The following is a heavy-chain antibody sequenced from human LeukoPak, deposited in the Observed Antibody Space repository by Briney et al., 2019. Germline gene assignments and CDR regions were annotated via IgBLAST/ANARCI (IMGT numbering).Heavy chain of an antibody. V-gene: IGHV6-1*01. CDR3: ARVRTMVRGVNSGMDV. D-gene: IGHD3-10*01. CDR2: TYYRSKWHN. CDR1: GDSVSSNSAA. J-gene: IGHJ6*02. Sequence: SQTLSLTCAISGDSVSSNSAAWNWIRQSPSRGLEWLGRTYYRSKWHNDYAVSVKSRITINPDTSKNQFSLQLNSVTPEDTAVYYCARVRTMVRGVNSGMDVWGQGTTVTVSS.